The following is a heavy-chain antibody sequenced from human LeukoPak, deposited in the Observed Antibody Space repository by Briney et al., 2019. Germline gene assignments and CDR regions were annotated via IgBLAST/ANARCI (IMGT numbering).Heavy chain of an antibody. CDR1: GYTFTGYY. CDR3: ARAASWPPPNWFDP. V-gene: IGHV1-2*04. J-gene: IGHJ5*02. CDR2: INPKTGGT. D-gene: IGHD2-2*01. Sequence: ASVKVSCKASGYTFTGYYMHWVRQAPGQGLEWMGWINPKTGGTTYAQKFKGWVTMTTDTSTSTAYMELRSLRSDDTAVYYCARAASWPPPNWFDPWGQGTLVTVSS.